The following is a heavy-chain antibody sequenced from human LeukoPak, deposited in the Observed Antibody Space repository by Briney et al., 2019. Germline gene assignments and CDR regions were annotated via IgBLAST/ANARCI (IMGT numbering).Heavy chain of an antibody. CDR2: ISAYNGET. Sequence: ASVKVSCKASGYTFTSYGITWVRQAPGQGLEWMGWISAYNGETEYALKFQGRVTMTTDTSTSTAYMELRSLTSDDTSVYYCARDIMVRGQPVRPDFWGQGTLVTVSS. V-gene: IGHV1-18*04. CDR1: GYTFTSYG. J-gene: IGHJ4*02. D-gene: IGHD3-10*01. CDR3: ARDIMVRGQPVRPDF.